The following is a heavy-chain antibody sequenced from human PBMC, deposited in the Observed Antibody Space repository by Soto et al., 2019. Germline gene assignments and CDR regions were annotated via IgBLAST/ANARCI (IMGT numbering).Heavy chain of an antibody. Sequence: ASVKVSCKASGYTFTSYGISWVRQAPGQGLEWMGWISAYNGNTNYAQKLQGRVTMTTDTSTSTAYMELSSLRSEDTAVYYCAREVSPTKRYCSGGSCSVWFQHWGQGPLVTVSS. D-gene: IGHD2-15*01. CDR2: ISAYNGNT. CDR3: AREVSPTKRYCSGGSCSVWFQH. CDR1: GYTFTSYG. J-gene: IGHJ1*01. V-gene: IGHV1-18*01.